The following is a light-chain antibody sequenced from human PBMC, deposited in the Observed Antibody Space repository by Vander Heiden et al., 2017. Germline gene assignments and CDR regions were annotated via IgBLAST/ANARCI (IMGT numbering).Light chain of an antibody. CDR2: AAS. J-gene: IGKJ1*01. CDR3: QQSDSTPWWT. CDR1: QSISSY. V-gene: IGKV1-39*01. Sequence: DIQMTQSPSSLSASVGDRVTITCRASQSISSYLNWYQQKPGKAPKLLIYAASSLQSGVPSRFSGSGYGTDFTLTISSRQPEDFATYYCQQSDSTPWWTFGQGTKVEIK.